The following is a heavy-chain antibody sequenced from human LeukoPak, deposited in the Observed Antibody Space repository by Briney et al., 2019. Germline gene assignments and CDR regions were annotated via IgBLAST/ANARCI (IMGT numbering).Heavy chain of an antibody. CDR3: ARMYRRSGSHRDAFDI. D-gene: IGHD1-26*01. CDR1: GFSLSSSGMC. Sequence: ESGPALVEPTQTLTLTCTSSGFSLSSSGMCVTWIRQPPGKALEWLARIDWDNAKFHNTSLKTRLAVSKDTSKNQVVLTMTNMDPVDTATYYCARMYRRSGSHRDAFDIWGRGTMVTVSS. V-gene: IGHV2-70*17. CDR2: IDWDNAK. J-gene: IGHJ3*02.